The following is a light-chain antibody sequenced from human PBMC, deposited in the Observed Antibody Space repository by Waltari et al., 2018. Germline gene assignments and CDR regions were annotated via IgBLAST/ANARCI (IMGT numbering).Light chain of an antibody. CDR1: LSSSRF. CDR2: GAT. Sequence: DIQMTQSPSSLAASVGDRVSITCRTSLSSSRFVNWYQQKPGKAPKLLIHGATSLQSGVPSRFSGSGSGTEFTLTITSLQREDLGTYYCQQSYSPPPTFGQGSKVEIK. V-gene: IGKV1-39*01. J-gene: IGKJ1*01. CDR3: QQSYSPPPT.